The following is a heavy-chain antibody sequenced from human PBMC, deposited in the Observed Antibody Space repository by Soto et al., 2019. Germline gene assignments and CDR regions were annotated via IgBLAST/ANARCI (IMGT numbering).Heavy chain of an antibody. V-gene: IGHV1-69*13. D-gene: IGHD2-2*01. Sequence: SVKVSCKASGGTFSTYAISWVRQAPGQGLEWVGGIIPIFGTPDYAQKFQGRVTITADESTRTASMELSSLRSDDTAVYYCARERSVGYCITTTCPKPFYYYAMDVWGQGTTVTVSS. CDR3: ARERSVGYCITTTCPKPFYYYAMDV. CDR2: IIPIFGTP. J-gene: IGHJ6*02. CDR1: GGTFSTYA.